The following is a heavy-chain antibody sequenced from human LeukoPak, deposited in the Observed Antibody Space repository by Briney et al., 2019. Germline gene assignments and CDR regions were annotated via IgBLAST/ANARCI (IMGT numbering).Heavy chain of an antibody. J-gene: IGHJ4*02. D-gene: IGHD1-26*01. CDR2: INPSGGST. Sequence: ASVKVSCKAFGYTFTSNYMHWVRQAPGQGLEWMGIINPSGGSTSYAQKFQGRVTMGRGMSTSTVYMELSSLRSEDTGVYYCARNEPNSGSYLNYFDYWGQGTLVTVSS. CDR3: ARNEPNSGSYLNYFDY. V-gene: IGHV1-46*01. CDR1: GYTFTSNY.